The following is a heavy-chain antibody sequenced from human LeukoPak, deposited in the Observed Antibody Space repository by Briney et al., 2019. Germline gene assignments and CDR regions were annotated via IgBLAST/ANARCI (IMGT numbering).Heavy chain of an antibody. D-gene: IGHD6-25*01. CDR3: AGGLSGYYYYYMDV. CDR1: GFTFDDYG. V-gene: IGHV3-20*04. J-gene: IGHJ6*03. Sequence: GGSLRPSCAASGFTFDDYGMSWVRQAPGKGLEWVSGINWNGGSTGYADSVKGRFTISRDNAKNSLYLQMNSLRAEDTALYYCAGGLSGYYYYYMDVWGKGTTVTVSS. CDR2: INWNGGST.